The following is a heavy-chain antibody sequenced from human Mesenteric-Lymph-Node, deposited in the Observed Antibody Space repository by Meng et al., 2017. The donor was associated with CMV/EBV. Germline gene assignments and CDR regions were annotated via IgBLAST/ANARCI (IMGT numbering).Heavy chain of an antibody. CDR1: GGSISSGSYH. Sequence: QMQLQESVPGRVKPSPTLSLTCLVAGGSISSGSYHWSWIRQPAGKGLEWIGQMFTSGSANYNPSLQSRVTMSTDTSKNQFSLNLSSVTAAETAVYYCAKYLAGGSGLGSWGQGILVTVSS. J-gene: IGHJ4*02. V-gene: IGHV4-61*02. D-gene: IGHD3-22*01. CDR3: AKYLAGGSGLGS. CDR2: MFTSGSA.